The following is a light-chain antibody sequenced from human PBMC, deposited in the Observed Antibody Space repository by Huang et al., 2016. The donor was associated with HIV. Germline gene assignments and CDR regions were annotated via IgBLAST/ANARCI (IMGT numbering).Light chain of an antibody. CDR1: QSVGRN. Sequence: EIVMTQSPATLSVSPGERATLSCRASQSVGRNLAWYQQKPGQAPRRLMFGASPPVTGIPTRFRGSGSGTEFTLTISSLQSEDFAVYYCQQYNTWPRGAFGPGTKVDI. CDR2: GAS. J-gene: IGKJ3*01. V-gene: IGKV3-15*01. CDR3: QQYNTWPRGA.